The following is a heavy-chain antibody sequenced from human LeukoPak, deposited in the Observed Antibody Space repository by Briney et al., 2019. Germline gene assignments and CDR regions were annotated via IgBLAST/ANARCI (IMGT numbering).Heavy chain of an antibody. V-gene: IGHV4-39*01. CDR1: GGSISSSRYY. J-gene: IGHJ4*01. D-gene: IGHD3-3*01. Sequence: SETLSLTCTVSGGSISSSRYYWGWIRQPPGKGLEWIGSIYYSGSTYYNPSLKSRVTISVDTSKNQFSLKLSSVTAADTAVYYCARQETATYYDFWSGYLGYFDYWGQGTLVTVSS. CDR3: ARQETATYYDFWSGYLGYFDY. CDR2: IYYSGST.